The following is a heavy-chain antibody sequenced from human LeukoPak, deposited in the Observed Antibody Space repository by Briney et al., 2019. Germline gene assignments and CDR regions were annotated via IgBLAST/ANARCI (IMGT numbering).Heavy chain of an antibody. D-gene: IGHD3-10*01. V-gene: IGHV4-59*01. Sequence: PSETLSLTCTVSGGSISSYYWNWIRQPPGKGLEWIGYIYYSGSTNYNPSLKSRVTISVDTSKNQFSLKLSSVTAADTAVYYCARGRYRISMAREYYFDYWGQGTLVTVSS. CDR1: GGSISSYY. CDR3: ARGRYRISMAREYYFDY. CDR2: IYYSGST. J-gene: IGHJ4*02.